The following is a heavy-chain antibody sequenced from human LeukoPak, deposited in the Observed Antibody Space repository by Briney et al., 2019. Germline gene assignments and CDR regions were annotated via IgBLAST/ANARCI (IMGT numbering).Heavy chain of an antibody. CDR1: GGSISSGDYY. V-gene: IGHV4-30-4*01. CDR3: ARGASIRYYYYYYGMDV. J-gene: IGHJ6*02. CDR2: IYYSGST. Sequence: PSETLSLTCTVSGGSISSGDYYWSWIRQPPGKGLECIGYIYYSGSTYYNPSLKSRVTISVDTSKNQFSLKLSSVTAADTAVYYCARGASIRYYYYYYGMDVWGQGTTVTVSS.